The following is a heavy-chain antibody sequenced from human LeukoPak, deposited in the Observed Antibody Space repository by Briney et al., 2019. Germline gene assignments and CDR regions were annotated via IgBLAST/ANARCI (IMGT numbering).Heavy chain of an antibody. CDR2: IYTSGST. V-gene: IGHV4-4*07. Sequence: SETLSLTCTVSGASISSYYWSWIRQPAGKGLEWIGRIYTSGSTNYNPSLKSRVTMSVDTSKNQFSLKLSSVTAADTAVYYCARQVVDTGVYAFDIWGQGTMVTVSS. D-gene: IGHD3-22*01. CDR1: GASISSYY. CDR3: ARQVVDTGVYAFDI. J-gene: IGHJ3*02.